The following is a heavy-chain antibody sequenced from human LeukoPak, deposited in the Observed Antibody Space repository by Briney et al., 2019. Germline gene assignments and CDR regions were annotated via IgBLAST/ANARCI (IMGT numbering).Heavy chain of an antibody. CDR1: GYSFAFYW. V-gene: IGHV5-51*01. CDR3: ARAHSGATMTPWGFDP. Sequence: GESLKISFQGSGYSFAFYWIAWVRQTPGKGLEWMGIIYPGDSDTTYSPSFQGQVTISADRSISTASPQWPSLKASATAMYYCARAHSGATMTPWGFDPWGQGTLVTVSS. J-gene: IGHJ5*01. CDR2: IYPGDSDT. D-gene: IGHD1-26*01.